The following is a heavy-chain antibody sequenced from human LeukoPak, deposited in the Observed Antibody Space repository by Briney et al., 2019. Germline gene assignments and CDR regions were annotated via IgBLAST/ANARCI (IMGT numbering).Heavy chain of an antibody. J-gene: IGHJ4*02. V-gene: IGHV3-7*01. CDR3: AKPTVTHFDY. Sequence: PGGSLRLSCAASGFTFSSYWMSWVRQAPGKGLEWVANIKQDGSEKYYVDSVKGRFTISRDNAKNSLYLQMISLRTEDTAVYYCAKPTVTHFDYWGQGTLVTVSS. CDR2: IKQDGSEK. D-gene: IGHD4-17*01. CDR1: GFTFSSYW.